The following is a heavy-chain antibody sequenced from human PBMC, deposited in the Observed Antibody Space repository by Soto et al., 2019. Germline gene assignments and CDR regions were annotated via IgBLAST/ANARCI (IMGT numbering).Heavy chain of an antibody. V-gene: IGHV1-2*02. CDR1: GYTFSDYY. Sequence: ASVKVSCKASGYTFSDYYIHWVRQAPGQGLEWMGWINPKTDSTNYARKFQDRVNMTRDTSISAAYMELSRLTSDDTAMYYCARVGPQHFYWLLLYYWGQGTQVTVSS. D-gene: IGHD3-9*01. CDR2: INPKTDST. CDR3: ARVGPQHFYWLLLYY. J-gene: IGHJ4*02.